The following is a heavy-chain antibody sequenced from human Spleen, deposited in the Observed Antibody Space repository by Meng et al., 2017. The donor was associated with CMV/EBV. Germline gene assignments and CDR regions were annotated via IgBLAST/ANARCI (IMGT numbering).Heavy chain of an antibody. CDR2: IRSKANNYAT. V-gene: IGHV3-73*01. CDR3: TSYDFWSAYYSYGMDV. CDR1: GFTFSDSA. J-gene: IGHJ6*02. D-gene: IGHD3-3*01. Sequence: GGSLRLSCVPSGFTFSDSAMNWVRQASGKGLEWVGRIRSKANNYATTYAASLKGKFTISRDDSKNTAYLQMNSLITEDTAVYYCTSYDFWSAYYSYGMDVWGQGTTVTVSS.